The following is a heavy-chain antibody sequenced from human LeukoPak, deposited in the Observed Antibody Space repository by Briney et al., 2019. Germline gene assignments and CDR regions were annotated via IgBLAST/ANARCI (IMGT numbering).Heavy chain of an antibody. CDR2: INPNSGGT. J-gene: IGHJ4*02. CDR3: ARGSPSGGAHFDY. Sequence: GASVKVSCKASGYTFTGYYMHWVRQAPGQGLEWMGWINPNSGGTNYAQKFQGRVTMTRDTSISTAYMELSRLRSDDTAVYYCARGSPSGGAHFDYWGQGTLVTVSS. D-gene: IGHD3-10*01. V-gene: IGHV1-2*02. CDR1: GYTFTGYY.